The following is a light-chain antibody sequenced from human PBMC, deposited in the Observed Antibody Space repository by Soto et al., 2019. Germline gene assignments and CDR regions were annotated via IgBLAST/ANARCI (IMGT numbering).Light chain of an antibody. J-gene: IGKJ4*01. Sequence: DIQMTQSPSTLSASLGDRVTITCRASQSIGSWLAWYQQKPGKVPNVLIYDDSKLKSGVPSRFSGSGSGTEFTLTISSRHPDDSATYYCQHDNSYCLTFGGGTKVEMK. CDR1: QSIGSW. CDR2: DDS. CDR3: QHDNSYCLT. V-gene: IGKV1-5*01.